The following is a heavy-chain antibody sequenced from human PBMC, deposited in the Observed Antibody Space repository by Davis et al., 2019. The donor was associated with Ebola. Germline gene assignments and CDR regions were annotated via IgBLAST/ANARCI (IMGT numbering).Heavy chain of an antibody. CDR1: GYSFTNYC. Sequence: GESLKISCKGSGYSFTNYCINWVRQMPGKGPEWLGRIDPSDSYTNYSPSFQGHVTISTDKSVSTAYLQWSRLRASDTAIYYCARLKTGVSSAPPDYWGQGTLVTVSS. J-gene: IGHJ4*02. CDR2: IDPSDSYT. D-gene: IGHD5/OR15-5a*01. CDR3: ARLKTGVSSAPPDY. V-gene: IGHV5-10-1*01.